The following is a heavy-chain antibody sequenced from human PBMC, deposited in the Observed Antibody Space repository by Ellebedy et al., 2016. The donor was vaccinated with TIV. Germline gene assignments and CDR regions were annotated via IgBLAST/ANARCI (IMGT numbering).Heavy chain of an antibody. CDR1: GFTFSSYW. V-gene: IGHV3-74*01. CDR2: INIDGSST. J-gene: IGHJ4*02. Sequence: GESLKISCAASGFTFSSYWMHWVRQAPGKGLVWVSRINIDGSSTSYADSVKGRFTISRDNAKNTLYLQMNSLRAEDTAVYYCARDPLYYYDSSGYYGRYFDYWGQGTLVTVSS. D-gene: IGHD3-22*01. CDR3: ARDPLYYYDSSGYYGRYFDY.